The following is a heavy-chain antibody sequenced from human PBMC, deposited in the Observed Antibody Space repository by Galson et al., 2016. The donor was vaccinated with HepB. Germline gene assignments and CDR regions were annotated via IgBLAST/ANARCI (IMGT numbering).Heavy chain of an antibody. D-gene: IGHD1-7*01. V-gene: IGHV2-5*02. J-gene: IGHJ4*02. CDR1: GFSLNASRLD. Sequence: PALVKPTQTLTLTCSFSGFSLNASRLDVAWIRQPPGKALEWLALIYWDVDKRYSPSLKSRLTITKDTSKNQVVLTMTDMDPVDTATYFCARVRDGLELYFDPWGQGTLVTVST. CDR3: ARVRDGLELYFDP. CDR2: IYWDVDK.